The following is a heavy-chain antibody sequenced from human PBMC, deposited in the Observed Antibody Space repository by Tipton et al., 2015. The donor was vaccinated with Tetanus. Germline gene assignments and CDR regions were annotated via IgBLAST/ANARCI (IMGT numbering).Heavy chain of an antibody. CDR2: ISGSGGST. J-gene: IGHJ4*02. D-gene: IGHD3-3*01. CDR3: AKEQYYDFWSGYYVLDY. V-gene: IGHV3-23*01. CDR1: GFTFSSYA. Sequence: SLRLSCAASGFTFSSYAMSWVRQAPGKGLEWVSAISGSGGSTYYADSVKGRFTISRDNSKNTLYLQMNSLRAEDTAVYYCAKEQYYDFWSGYYVLDYWGLGTPVTVSS.